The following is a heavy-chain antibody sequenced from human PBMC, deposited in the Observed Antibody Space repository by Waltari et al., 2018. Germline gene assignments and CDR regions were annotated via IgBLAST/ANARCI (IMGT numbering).Heavy chain of an antibody. CDR3: ARRPLIAVAALDY. Sequence: QLQLQESGPGLVKPSETLSLTCTVSGGSISRSSYYWGWIRQPPGKGLEWIGSIYYSGSTYYNPSLKSRVTISVDTSKNQFSLKLSSVTAADTAVYYCARRPLIAVAALDYWGQGTLVTVSS. CDR2: IYYSGST. D-gene: IGHD6-19*01. CDR1: GGSISRSSYY. J-gene: IGHJ4*02. V-gene: IGHV4-39*07.